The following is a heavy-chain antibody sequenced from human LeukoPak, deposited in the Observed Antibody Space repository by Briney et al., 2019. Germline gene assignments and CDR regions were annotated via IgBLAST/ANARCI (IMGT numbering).Heavy chain of an antibody. J-gene: IGHJ5*02. Sequence: SVKVSCKASGGTFINYPIIWVRQAPGRGLEWLGGIIPIYGTANYAQMFQGRITLTAHESTATAYMELTSLTSDDTAMYFCATHTGGYNYWWFDIWGQGTLVTVSS. D-gene: IGHD5-24*01. CDR2: IIPIYGTA. CDR1: GGTFINYP. CDR3: ATHTGGYNYWWFDI. V-gene: IGHV1-69*01.